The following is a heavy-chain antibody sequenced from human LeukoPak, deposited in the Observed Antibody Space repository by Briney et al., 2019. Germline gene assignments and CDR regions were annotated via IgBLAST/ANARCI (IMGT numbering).Heavy chain of an antibody. CDR2: IYYSGST. CDR1: GGSISSYY. Sequence: SETLSLTCTVSGGSISSYYWSWIRQPPGKGLEWIGYIYYSGSTNYNPSLKSRVTISVDTSKNQFSLKLSSVTAADTAVYYCARQHYYDSSGCLDYRGQGTLVTVSS. CDR3: ARQHYYDSSGCLDY. D-gene: IGHD3-22*01. V-gene: IGHV4-59*08. J-gene: IGHJ4*02.